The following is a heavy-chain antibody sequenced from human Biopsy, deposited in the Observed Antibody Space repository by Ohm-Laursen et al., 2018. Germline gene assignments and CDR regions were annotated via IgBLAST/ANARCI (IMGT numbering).Heavy chain of an antibody. D-gene: IGHD1-26*01. V-gene: IGHV3-30*18. CDR2: ISYDGSGE. CDR1: GSTFYDYA. Sequence: SLRLSCTASGSTFYDYAMHWVRQAPGKGLEWVAVISYDGSGEYYADSLQVRFTISRDNAENSLYLQMNSLRAEDTALYYYAKDKGHNGGTTTPYMDVWGQGTTVTVSS. CDR3: AKDKGHNGGTTTPYMDV. J-gene: IGHJ6*02.